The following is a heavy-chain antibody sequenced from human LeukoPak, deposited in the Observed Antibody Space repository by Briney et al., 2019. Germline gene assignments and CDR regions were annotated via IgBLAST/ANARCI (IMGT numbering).Heavy chain of an antibody. V-gene: IGHV1-2*02. CDR2: INPNSGGT. CDR3: ARVPLIVGATADDY. J-gene: IGHJ4*02. Sequence: GASVKVSCKASGYTFTGYYMHWVRQAPGQGLEWMGWINPNSGGTNYAQKFQGRVTMTRDTSISTAYMELSRLRSDDTAVYYCARVPLIVGATADDYWGQGPLVTVSS. D-gene: IGHD1-26*01. CDR1: GYTFTGYY.